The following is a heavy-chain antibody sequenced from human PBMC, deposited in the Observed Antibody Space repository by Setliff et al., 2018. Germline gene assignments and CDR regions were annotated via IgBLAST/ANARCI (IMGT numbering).Heavy chain of an antibody. CDR1: GASVGSGGYY. J-gene: IGHJ5*02. CDR3: ARGAGWWDL. V-gene: IGHV4-61*09. Sequence: SETLSLTCTVSGASVGSGGYYWIWIRQPAGKGLEWIGHISPSGSTNYNPSLRSRITISVDTSKNQFSLKLSSVTAADTAVYYCARGAGWWDLWGQGTLVTVSS. CDR2: ISPSGST.